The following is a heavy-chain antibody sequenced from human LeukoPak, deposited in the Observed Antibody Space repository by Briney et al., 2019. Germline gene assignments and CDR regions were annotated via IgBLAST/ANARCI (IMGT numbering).Heavy chain of an antibody. J-gene: IGHJ6*02. CDR2: VSSSGSTI. V-gene: IGHV3-11*01. Sequence: GGSLRLSCAASGFTFSDYYMSWIRQAPGKGLEWVSYVSSSGSTIYYADSVKGRFTISRDNAKNSLYLQMNSLRAEATAVYYCASSYDFWSGYGSMDVWGQGATVTVSS. CDR3: ASSYDFWSGYGSMDV. D-gene: IGHD3-3*01. CDR1: GFTFSDYY.